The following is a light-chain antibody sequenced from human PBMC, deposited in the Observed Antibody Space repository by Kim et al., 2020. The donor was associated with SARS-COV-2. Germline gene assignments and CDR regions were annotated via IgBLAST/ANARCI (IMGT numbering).Light chain of an antibody. J-gene: IGLJ2*01. CDR2: DVN. V-gene: IGLV2-11*01. CDR3: CSYAGTYTLV. CDR1: SSDVGGYNY. Sequence: QSALTQPRSVSGSPGQSVTISCTGTSSDVGGYNYVSWYQQHPGTAPKLMIYDVNKRPSGVPDRFSGSKSGNTASLTISGLQAEDEADYYCCSYAGTYTLVFGGGTKLAVL.